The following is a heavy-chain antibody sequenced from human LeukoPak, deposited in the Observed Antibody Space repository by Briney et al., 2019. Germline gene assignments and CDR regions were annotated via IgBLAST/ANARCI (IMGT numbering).Heavy chain of an antibody. J-gene: IGHJ4*02. V-gene: IGHV3-23*01. D-gene: IGHD6-19*01. CDR2: ISGSGGST. Sequence: AGGSLRLSCAASGFTFSSYAMSWVRQAPGKGLEWVSAISGSGGSTYYADSVKGRFTISRDNSKNTLYLQMYSLRAEDTAVYYCAKVRSGGWYYFDYWGQGTLVTVSS. CDR1: GFTFSSYA. CDR3: AKVRSGGWYYFDY.